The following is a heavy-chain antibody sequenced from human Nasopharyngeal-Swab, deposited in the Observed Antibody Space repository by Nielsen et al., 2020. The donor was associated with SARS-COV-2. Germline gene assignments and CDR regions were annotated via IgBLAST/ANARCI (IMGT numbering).Heavy chain of an antibody. V-gene: IGHV4-34*01. CDR3: ARHAPGYYDY. Sequence: SETLSLTCAVYGGSFSGYYWSWIRQPPGKGLEWIGEINHSGSTNYNPSLKSRVTISVDTSQNQFSLKLSSVTAADTAVYHCARHAPGYYDYWGQGTLVTVSS. CDR1: GGSFSGYY. D-gene: IGHD3-10*01. J-gene: IGHJ4*02. CDR2: INHSGST.